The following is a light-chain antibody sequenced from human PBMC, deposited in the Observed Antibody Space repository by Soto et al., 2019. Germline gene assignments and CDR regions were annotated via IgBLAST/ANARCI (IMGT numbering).Light chain of an antibody. CDR3: LLYNSHSPNA. CDR1: QSISSW. Sequence: DIQMTQSPSTLSASVGDRVTITCRASQSISSWLAWYQQKPGKAPKPLIYKASSLDSGVPSRCSGSGSGTEFTLFIGSLQPDDFAPYYCLLYNSHSPNAFGQGSKLEMK. J-gene: IGKJ2*01. CDR2: KAS. V-gene: IGKV1-5*03.